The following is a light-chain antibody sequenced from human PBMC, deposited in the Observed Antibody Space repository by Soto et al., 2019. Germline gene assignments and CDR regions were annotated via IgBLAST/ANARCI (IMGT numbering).Light chain of an antibody. CDR3: RQLNIYHSG. CDR2: AAS. CDR1: QGISSY. Sequence: DIQLTQSPSFLSASVGDRVTITCRASQGISSYLAWYQQKPGKAPKLLIYAASTLQSGVPSRFSGSGSGAEFTLTISSLQPEDFATYYCRQLNIYHSGFGQGTRLEIK. V-gene: IGKV1-9*01. J-gene: IGKJ5*01.